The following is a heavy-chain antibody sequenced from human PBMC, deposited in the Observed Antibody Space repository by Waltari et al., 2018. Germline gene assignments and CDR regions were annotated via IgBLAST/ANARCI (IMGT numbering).Heavy chain of an antibody. V-gene: IGHV4-61*02. CDR1: GGPISSGSYY. CDR2: IYTSGST. J-gene: IGHJ4*02. D-gene: IGHD6-13*01. CDR3: ARADSSSWH. Sequence: QVQLQESGPGLVKPSQTLSLTCTVSGGPISSGSYYWSWIRQPAGKGLEWIGRIYTSGSTNCNPSLKGRVTISVDTSKNQFSLKRSAVTAADAAVYYCARADSSSWHWGQGTLVTVSS.